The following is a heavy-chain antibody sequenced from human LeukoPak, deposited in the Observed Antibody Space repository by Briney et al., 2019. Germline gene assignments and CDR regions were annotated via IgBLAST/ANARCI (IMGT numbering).Heavy chain of an antibody. Sequence: GGSLRLSCAASGFTFDDYAMHWVRQAPGKGLEWVSGISWNSGSIGYADSVKGRFTVSRDNAKNSLYLQMNSLRAEDTALYYCAKDILTRIAVAGDWYFDLWGRGTLVTVPS. J-gene: IGHJ2*01. CDR3: AKDILTRIAVAGDWYFDL. D-gene: IGHD6-19*01. CDR2: ISWNSGSI. CDR1: GFTFDDYA. V-gene: IGHV3-9*01.